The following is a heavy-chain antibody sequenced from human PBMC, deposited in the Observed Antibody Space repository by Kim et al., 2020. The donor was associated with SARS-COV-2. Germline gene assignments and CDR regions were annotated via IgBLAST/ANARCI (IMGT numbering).Heavy chain of an antibody. CDR3: ARVGLAATTKYGMDV. V-gene: IGHV4-31*03. CDR1: GGSISSGGYY. D-gene: IGHD6-13*01. J-gene: IGHJ6*01. CDR2: IYYTGTT. Sequence: SETLSLTCSASGGSISSGGYYWSWIRQHPGEGLEWIGYIYYTGTTYPNPSLKSRVTISIDTSKNQFSLNLSSVTAADTAVYYCARVGLAATTKYGMDVWG.